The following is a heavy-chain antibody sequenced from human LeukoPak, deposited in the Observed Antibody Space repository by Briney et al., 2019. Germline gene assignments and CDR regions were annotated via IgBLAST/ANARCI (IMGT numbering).Heavy chain of an antibody. D-gene: IGHD6-19*01. CDR2: ISDSGGTT. V-gene: IGHV3-23*01. CDR3: ARGGLRLVRGREVDY. J-gene: IGHJ4*02. Sequence: GGSLRLSCAASGFTFSTYAITWVRQAPGKGLEWVSGISDSGGTTYYADSVRGRFTISRDNSKNTLYLQMNSPRAEDTAVYYCARGGLRLVRGREVDYWGQGTLVTVSS. CDR1: GFTFSTYA.